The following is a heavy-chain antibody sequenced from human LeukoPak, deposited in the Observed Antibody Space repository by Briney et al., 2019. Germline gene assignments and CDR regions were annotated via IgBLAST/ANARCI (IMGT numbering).Heavy chain of an antibody. CDR1: GFTFSDYY. Sequence: GSLRLSCAASGFTFSDYYMSWIRQAPGKGLEWVSYISSSGSTIYYADSVKGRFTISRDNAKNSLYLQMNSLRAEDTAVYYCARVSAAPGGPFYYYYMDVWGKGTTVTISS. V-gene: IGHV3-11*01. CDR3: ARVSAAPGGPFYYYYMDV. CDR2: ISSSGSTI. D-gene: IGHD3-16*01. J-gene: IGHJ6*03.